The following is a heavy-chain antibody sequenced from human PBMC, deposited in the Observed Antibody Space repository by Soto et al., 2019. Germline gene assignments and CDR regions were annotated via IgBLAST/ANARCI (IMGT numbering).Heavy chain of an antibody. CDR2: IYPGDSDS. D-gene: IGHD4-4*01. CDR1: GYSFTSYW. J-gene: IGHJ5*02. Sequence: GESLKISCKGSGYSFTSYWIGWVRQMPGKGLEWMGIIYPGDSDSRYSPSFQGQVTISADKSISTAYLQWSSLKASDTAMYYCATRSQDYKGWFDPWGQGTLVTVSS. V-gene: IGHV5-51*01. CDR3: ATRSQDYKGWFDP.